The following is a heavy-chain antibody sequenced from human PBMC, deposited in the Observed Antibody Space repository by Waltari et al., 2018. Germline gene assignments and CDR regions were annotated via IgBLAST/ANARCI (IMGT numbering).Heavy chain of an antibody. CDR2: IYYSGST. V-gene: IGHV4-39*01. CDR3: ASQNYYGSYLDY. Sequence: QLQLQESGPGLVKPSETLSLTCTVSGGSISSSSYYWGWIRQPPGKGLEWIGSIYYSGSTYYNPSLKSRVTISVDTSKNQFSLKLSSVTAADTAVYYCASQNYYGSYLDYWGQGTLVTVSS. D-gene: IGHD3-10*01. CDR1: GGSISSSSYY. J-gene: IGHJ4*02.